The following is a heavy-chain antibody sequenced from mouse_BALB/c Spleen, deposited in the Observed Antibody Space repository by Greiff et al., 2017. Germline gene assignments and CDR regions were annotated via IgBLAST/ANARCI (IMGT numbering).Heavy chain of an antibody. CDR2: ILPGSGST. CDR3: ARRGYGSSSYYAMDY. Sequence: QVQLQQSGAELMKPGASVKISCKATGYTFSSYWIEWVKQRPGHGLEWIGEILPGSGSTNYNEKFKGKATFTADTSSNTAYMQLSSLTSEDSAVYYCARRGYGSSSYYAMDYWGQGTSVTVSS. D-gene: IGHD1-1*01. V-gene: IGHV1-9*01. CDR1: GYTFSSYW. J-gene: IGHJ4*01.